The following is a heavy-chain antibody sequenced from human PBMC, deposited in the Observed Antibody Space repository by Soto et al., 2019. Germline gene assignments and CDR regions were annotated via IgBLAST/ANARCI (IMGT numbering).Heavy chain of an antibody. CDR2: ISAYDGNT. CDR3: ARAEGYSTQDNWFGP. Sequence: RASVKVSCKASGYTFTSYGISWVRQAPGQGLEWMGWISAYDGNTNYAQKLQGRVTMTTDTSTSTAYMELRSLRSDDTAVYYCARAEGYSTQDNWFGPWGQGTLVTVSS. V-gene: IGHV1-18*01. D-gene: IGHD5-18*01. CDR1: GYTFTSYG. J-gene: IGHJ5*02.